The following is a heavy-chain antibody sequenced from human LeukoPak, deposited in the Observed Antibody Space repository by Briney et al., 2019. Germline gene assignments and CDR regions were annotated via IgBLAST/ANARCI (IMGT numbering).Heavy chain of an antibody. CDR1: GGSFSGYY. Sequence: SETLSLTCAAYGGSFSGYYWSWIRQLPGKGLEWIGEINHSGSTNYNPSLKSRVTISVDTFKNQFSLKLSSVTAADTAVYYCARDPTAGYWGQGTLVTVSS. J-gene: IGHJ4*02. CDR3: ARDPTAGY. D-gene: IGHD6-13*01. CDR2: INHSGST. V-gene: IGHV4-34*01.